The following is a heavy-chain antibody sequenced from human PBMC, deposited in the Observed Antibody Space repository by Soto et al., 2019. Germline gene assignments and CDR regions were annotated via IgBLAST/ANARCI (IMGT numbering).Heavy chain of an antibody. J-gene: IGHJ5*02. CDR1: GASIYNGGYF. V-gene: IGHV4-30-4*01. D-gene: IGHD3-16*01. CDR2: IHNSGSP. CDR3: ASGSTTEEFGP. Sequence: QVQLQESGPGLVRPSQTLSLTCSVSGASIYNGGYFWSWIRQSPGKGLEWIGHIHNSGSPYNNPSRQSRVTIHADTPMTHFTRGLTSVTAAGTAMCYCASGSTTEEFGPCGQGILVPVCS.